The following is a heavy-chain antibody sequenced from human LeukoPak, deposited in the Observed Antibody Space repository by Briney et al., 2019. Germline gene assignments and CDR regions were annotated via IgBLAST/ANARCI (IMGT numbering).Heavy chain of an antibody. D-gene: IGHD3-10*01. J-gene: IGHJ4*02. CDR2: INPNSGGT. CDR1: GYTFTGYY. Sequence: ASVKVSCKASGYTFTGYYMHWVRQAPGQGLEWMGWINPNSGGTNYAQKFQGRVTMTRDTSTSTDYTELSRLRSDDTAACYSVRDYGSGIYIGYWGQGNLVTVSP. CDR3: VRDYGSGIYIGY. V-gene: IGHV1-2*02.